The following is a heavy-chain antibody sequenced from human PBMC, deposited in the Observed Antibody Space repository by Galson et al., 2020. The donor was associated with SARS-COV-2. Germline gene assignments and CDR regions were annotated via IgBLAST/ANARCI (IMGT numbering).Heavy chain of an antibody. D-gene: IGHD3-3*01. J-gene: IGHJ4*02. CDR1: GYTFTGYY. V-gene: IGHV1-2*02. CDR3: ARRGEGSEYYDFWSGYYTVFDY. CDR2: INPNSGGT. Sequence: ASVKVSCKASGYTFTGYYMHWVRQAPGQGLAWMGWINPNSGGTNYAQKFQGRVTMTRDTSISTAYMELSRLRSDDTAVYYCARRGEGSEYYDFWSGYYTVFDYWGQGTLVTISS.